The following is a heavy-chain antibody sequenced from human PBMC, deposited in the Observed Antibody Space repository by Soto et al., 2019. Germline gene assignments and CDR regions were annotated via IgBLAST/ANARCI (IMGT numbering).Heavy chain of an antibody. CDR2: IRSKANSYAT. CDR3: TSVGRGGYDPLDFDY. J-gene: IGHJ4*02. CDR1: GFTFSGSA. Sequence: GRSLRLSCAASGFTFSGSAMHWVRQASGKGLEWVGRIRSKANSYATAYAASVKGRFTISRDDSKNTAYLQMNSLKTEDTAVYYCTSVGRGGYDPLDFDYWGQGTLVTVSS. D-gene: IGHD5-12*01. V-gene: IGHV3-73*01.